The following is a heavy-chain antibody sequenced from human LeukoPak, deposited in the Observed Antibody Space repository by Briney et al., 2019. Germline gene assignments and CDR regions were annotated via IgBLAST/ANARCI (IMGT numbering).Heavy chain of an antibody. CDR3: ARGASSSP. J-gene: IGHJ5*02. CDR1: GFTFSTFW. CDR2: IKQDGSER. D-gene: IGHD6-13*01. V-gene: IGHV3-7*03. Sequence: GGSLRLSCEASGFTFSTFWMTWVRQVPGKGLEWVANIKQDGSERNYVDSVKGRFTISRDNAKNSLYLQMNSLRAEDTAVYYCARGASSSPWGQGTLVTVSP.